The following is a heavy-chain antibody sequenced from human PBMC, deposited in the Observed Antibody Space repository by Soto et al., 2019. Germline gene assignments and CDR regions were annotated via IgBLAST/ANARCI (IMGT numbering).Heavy chain of an antibody. CDR2: ISLTGSVI. J-gene: IGHJ3*01. D-gene: IGHD5-12*01. CDR3: LRRSGFDSFVAFDF. V-gene: IGHV3-11*01. Sequence: QVQLVESGGALVKPGGSLRLSCAASGFIFSGNYMTWIRQAPGKGLEWIAYISLTGSVIHYADSVKGRFTISRDNGKNTLYLQMDSLRAEDSAVYYCLRRSGFDSFVAFDFSGPGTVVTVAS. CDR1: GFIFSGNY.